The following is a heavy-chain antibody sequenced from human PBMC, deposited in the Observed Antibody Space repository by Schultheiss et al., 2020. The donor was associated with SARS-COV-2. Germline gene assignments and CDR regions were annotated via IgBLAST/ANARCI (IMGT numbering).Heavy chain of an antibody. CDR2: IYHSGST. CDR1: GGSISRGGNS. J-gene: IGHJ5*02. V-gene: IGHV4-30-2*05. Sequence: SETLSLTCVVSGGSISRGGNSWSWIRQPPGKGLEWMGYIYHSGSTDYNPSLKSRISMSVDTSKNQFSLRLRSVTAADTAVYYCAREGAHCDIATCYRWLDPWGQGTLVTVSS. D-gene: IGHD2-15*01. CDR3: AREGAHCDIATCYRWLDP.